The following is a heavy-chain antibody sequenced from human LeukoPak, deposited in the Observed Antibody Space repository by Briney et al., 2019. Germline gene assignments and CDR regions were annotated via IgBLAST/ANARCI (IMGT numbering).Heavy chain of an antibody. CDR3: AKGSAIQLWSSFDY. V-gene: IGHV3-30*02. CDR1: GFIFSSYG. J-gene: IGHJ4*02. Sequence: PGGSLRLSCAASGFIFSSYGMHWVRQAPGKGLEWVAYIRSDGSNKDYADSVKGRFTISRDNSKNPLFLQMNSLRPEDTAVFYCAKGSAIQLWSSFDYWGQGSLVTVSS. D-gene: IGHD5-18*01. CDR2: IRSDGSNK.